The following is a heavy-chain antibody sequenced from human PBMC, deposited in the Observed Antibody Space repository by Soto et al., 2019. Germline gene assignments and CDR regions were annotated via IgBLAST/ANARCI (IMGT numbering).Heavy chain of an antibody. D-gene: IGHD2-8*01. J-gene: IGHJ3*02. V-gene: IGHV2-5*02. CDR3: AHRLALREGDAFDI. Sequence: QITLKESGPTLVKHTQTLTLTCTFSGFSLSTSGVGVGWIRQPPGKALEWLALIYWDDDKRYSPSLKSRLTITKDTSKNQVVLTMTDMDPVDTATYYCAHRLALREGDAFDIWGQGTMVTVSS. CDR2: IYWDDDK. CDR1: GFSLSTSGVG.